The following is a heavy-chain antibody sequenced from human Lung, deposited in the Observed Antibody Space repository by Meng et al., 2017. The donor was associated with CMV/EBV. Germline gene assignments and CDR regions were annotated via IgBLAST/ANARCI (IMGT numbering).Heavy chain of an antibody. CDR3: ARGHSNGRGNWFDP. CDR2: IHYSGRT. Sequence: VQLQASGPGLVKPSETLSLTCTFSGDSISIYYWTWIRQPPGKALEWIGYIHYSGRTNYSPSLKRRVTISLDTSKNQFSLNLSSVTAADTAFYYCARGHSNGRGNWFDPWGQGTLVTVSS. V-gene: IGHV4-59*01. D-gene: IGHD2/OR15-2a*01. J-gene: IGHJ5*02. CDR1: GDSISIYY.